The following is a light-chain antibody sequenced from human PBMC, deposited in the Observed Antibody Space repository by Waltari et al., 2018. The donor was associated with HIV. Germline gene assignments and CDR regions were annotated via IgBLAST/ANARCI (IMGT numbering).Light chain of an antibody. CDR1: SSHIGSNY. CDR2: RNN. CDR3: AAWDDSLSGNWV. V-gene: IGLV1-47*01. J-gene: IGLJ3*02. Sequence: QSVLTQPPSASGTPGPRVTISCSGSSSHIGSNYVYWYQQLPGTTPKLLIYRNNQRPSGVPDRFSGSKSGTSASLAISGLRSEDEADYYCAAWDDSLSGNWVFGGGTKLTVL.